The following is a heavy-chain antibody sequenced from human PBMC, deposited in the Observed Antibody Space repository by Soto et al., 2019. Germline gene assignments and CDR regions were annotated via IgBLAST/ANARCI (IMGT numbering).Heavy chain of an antibody. CDR3: ARDPSKFYDRTGSFDY. CDR2: IIPIFGTA. V-gene: IGHV1-69*13. CDR1: GGTFSSYA. J-gene: IGHJ4*02. D-gene: IGHD3-22*01. Sequence: WASVKVSCKDSGGTFSSYAISWVRQAPGQGLEWMGGIIPIFGTANYAQKFQGRVTITADESTSTAYMELSSLRSEDTAVYYCARDPSKFYDRTGSFDYRGQPPLVTGS.